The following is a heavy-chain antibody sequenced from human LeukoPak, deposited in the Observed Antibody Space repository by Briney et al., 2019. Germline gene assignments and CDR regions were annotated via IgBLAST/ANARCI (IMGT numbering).Heavy chain of an antibody. D-gene: IGHD1-1*01. CDR2: ISSSSSYI. CDR3: ATELAWVRAFDI. Sequence: PGRSLRLSCATSGFTFSSYSMNWVRQAPGKGLEWVSSISSSSSYIYYADSVKGRFTISRDNSKNTLYLQMNSLRAEDTAVYYCATELAWVRAFDIWGQGTMVTVSS. CDR1: GFTFSSYS. J-gene: IGHJ3*02. V-gene: IGHV3-21*01.